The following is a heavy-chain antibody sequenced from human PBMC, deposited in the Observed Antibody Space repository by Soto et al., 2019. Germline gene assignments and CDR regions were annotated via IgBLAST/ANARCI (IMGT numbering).Heavy chain of an antibody. CDR2: ISYSDIT. CDR3: ARGAGDDFDY. J-gene: IGHJ4*02. V-gene: IGHV4-59*01. Sequence: SETLSLTCTVSGGSISTYYWTWIRRPPGKGLQWIGYISYSDITHYNPSLESRVTISVDTSKKQFSLKLTSVTAADTAMYYCARGAGDDFDYWGQGTLVTVSS. D-gene: IGHD2-21*01. CDR1: GGSISTYY.